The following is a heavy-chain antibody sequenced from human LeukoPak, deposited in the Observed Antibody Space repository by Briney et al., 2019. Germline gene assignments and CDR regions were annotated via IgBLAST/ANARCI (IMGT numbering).Heavy chain of an antibody. J-gene: IGHJ5*02. Sequence: GGSLRLSCATSGFTFDDYGMSWVRQAPGKGLEWVTGIDWKGGSTGYADYVKGRFTISRDNAKNSLYLQMNSLRAEDTALYYCARDPRIVVVPAALFRPINWFDPWGQGTLVTVSS. CDR2: IDWKGGST. D-gene: IGHD2-2*01. V-gene: IGHV3-20*04. CDR1: GFTFDDYG. CDR3: ARDPRIVVVPAALFRPINWFDP.